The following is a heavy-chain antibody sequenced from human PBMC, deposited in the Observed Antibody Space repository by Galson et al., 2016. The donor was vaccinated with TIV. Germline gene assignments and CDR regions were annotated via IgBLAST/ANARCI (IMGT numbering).Heavy chain of an antibody. V-gene: IGHV1-2*02. CDR1: GYTFTGYY. Sequence: SVKVSCKASGYTFTGYYIHYVRQAPGQGLEWMGWINPNSGDTNYAQKFQGRVTMTRDTSISTAYMELSRLRSDDTAMYYCARDLSPETTTPFDYWGQGTLVTVSS. CDR2: INPNSGDT. CDR3: ARDLSPETTTPFDY. J-gene: IGHJ4*02. D-gene: IGHD4-17*01.